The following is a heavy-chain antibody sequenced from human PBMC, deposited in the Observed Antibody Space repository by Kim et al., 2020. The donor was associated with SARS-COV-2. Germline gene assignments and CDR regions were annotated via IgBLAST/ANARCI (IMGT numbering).Heavy chain of an antibody. J-gene: IGHJ4*02. D-gene: IGHD2-2*01. Sequence: GGSLRLSCAASGFTFGDYAMHWVRQAPGKGLEWVSGISWNSGSIGYADSVKGRFTISRDNAKNSLYLQMNSLRAEDTALYYCAKVGYCSSTSCSSLTPFDYWGQGTLVTVSS. V-gene: IGHV3-9*01. CDR3: AKVGYCSSTSCSSLTPFDY. CDR2: ISWNSGSI. CDR1: GFTFGDYA.